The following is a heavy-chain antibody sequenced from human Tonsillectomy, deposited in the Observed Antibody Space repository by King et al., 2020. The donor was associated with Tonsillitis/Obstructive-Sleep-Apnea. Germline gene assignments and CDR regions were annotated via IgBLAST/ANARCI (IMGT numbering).Heavy chain of an antibody. D-gene: IGHD3-22*01. CDR3: AGDSPYYDSRGYYYWGDIDY. V-gene: IGHV3-30*04. Sequence: VQLVESGGGVVQPGRSLRLSCAASGFTFSSYAMHWVRQAPGKGLEWVAVISYDGSNKYYADSVKGRFTISRDNSKNTLYLQMNSLRAEDTAVYYCAGDSPYYDSRGYYYWGDIDYWGQGTLVTVSS. CDR2: ISYDGSNK. J-gene: IGHJ4*02. CDR1: GFTFSSYA.